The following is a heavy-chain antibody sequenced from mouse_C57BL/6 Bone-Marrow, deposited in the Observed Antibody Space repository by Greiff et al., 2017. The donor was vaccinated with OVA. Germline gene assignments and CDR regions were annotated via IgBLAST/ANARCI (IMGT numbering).Heavy chain of an antibody. CDR3: ARYIYYDGYYGGLDY. V-gene: IGHV7-3*01. Sequence: EVQLVESGGGLVQPGGSLSLSCAASGFTFTDYYMSWVRQPPGKALEWLGFIRNKANGYTTEYSASVKGRFTISRDNSQSILYLQMNALRAEDSATYYCARYIYYDGYYGGLDYWGQGTLVTVSA. D-gene: IGHD2-3*01. J-gene: IGHJ3*01. CDR1: GFTFTDYY. CDR2: IRNKANGYTT.